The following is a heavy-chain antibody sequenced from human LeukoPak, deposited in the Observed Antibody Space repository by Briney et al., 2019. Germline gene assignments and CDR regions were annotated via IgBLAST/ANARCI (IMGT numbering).Heavy chain of an antibody. Sequence: GGSLRLSCAASGFTFSSYSMNWVRQAPGKGLEWVSYISSSSSTIYYADSGKGRFTISRDNAKNSLYLQMNSLRAEDTAVYYCARDPTFDGSGSYPVDYYYYMDVWGKGTTVTVSS. D-gene: IGHD3-10*01. J-gene: IGHJ6*03. V-gene: IGHV3-48*01. CDR1: GFTFSSYS. CDR2: ISSSSSTI. CDR3: ARDPTFDGSGSYPVDYYYYMDV.